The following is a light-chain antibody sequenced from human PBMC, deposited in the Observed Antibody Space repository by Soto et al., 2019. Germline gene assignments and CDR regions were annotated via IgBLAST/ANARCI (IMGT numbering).Light chain of an antibody. CDR1: SSNIGSHT. J-gene: IGLJ2*01. V-gene: IGLV1-44*01. CDR2: SNT. Sequence: QPVLTQPPSASGTPGQRVTISCSGSSSNIGSHTVNWYQQFPGTAPKLLMYSNTQRPSGVPDRFSGSKSGTSASLAISGLQSEFEADYYCAAWDDSLNGVVFGGGTKLTV. CDR3: AAWDDSLNGVV.